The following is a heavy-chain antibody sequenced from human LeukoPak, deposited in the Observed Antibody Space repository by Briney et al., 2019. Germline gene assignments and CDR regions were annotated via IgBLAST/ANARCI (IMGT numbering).Heavy chain of an antibody. CDR3: ARLGTYWSNYYFEY. J-gene: IGHJ4*02. Sequence: GESLKISCKASGYSFTSHWIGWVRQMPGRGLEWMGIIYPSDSDTRYSPSFQGQVTISADKSINTAYLQWSSLKASDTAMYYCARLGTYWSNYYFEYWGQGTLVTVSS. CDR1: GYSFTSHW. V-gene: IGHV5-51*01. D-gene: IGHD3-10*01. CDR2: IYPSDSDT.